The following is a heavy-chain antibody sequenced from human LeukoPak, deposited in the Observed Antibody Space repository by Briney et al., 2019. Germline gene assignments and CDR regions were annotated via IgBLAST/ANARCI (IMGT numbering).Heavy chain of an antibody. Sequence: PSETLSLTCAVSGGSISSGGYSWSWIRQPPGKGLEWIGYIYHSGSTYYNPSLKSRVTISVDTSKNQFSLKLSSVTAADTAVYYCASSKYYYEIDYWGQGTLVTVSS. CDR1: GGSISSGGYS. J-gene: IGHJ4*02. CDR2: IYHSGST. CDR3: ASSKYYYEIDY. V-gene: IGHV4-30-2*01. D-gene: IGHD3-22*01.